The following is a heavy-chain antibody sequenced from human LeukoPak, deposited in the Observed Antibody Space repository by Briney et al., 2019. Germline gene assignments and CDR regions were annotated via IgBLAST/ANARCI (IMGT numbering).Heavy chain of an antibody. CDR2: IYSGGTT. J-gene: IGHJ5*02. CDR3: ARDWRLADNNWFDP. Sequence: PSETLSLTCTVSGGSTSSGSYYWSWIRQPAGKGLEWIGRIYSGGTTTYNPSLESRVTISVDTSKNQFSLKLSSVTAADTAMYYCARDWRLADNNWFDPWGQGTLVTVSS. V-gene: IGHV4-61*02. CDR1: GGSTSSGSYY. D-gene: IGHD3-3*01.